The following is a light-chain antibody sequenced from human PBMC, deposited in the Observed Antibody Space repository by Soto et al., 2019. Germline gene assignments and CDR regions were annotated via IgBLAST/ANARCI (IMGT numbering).Light chain of an antibody. CDR3: LLYYGGAQPVV. Sequence: QTVVTQESSLTVSPGGTVTLTCASSTGAVTSGHHPNWFQQKPGQAPRALIYSTSNLHSWTPARFSGSLLGGKAALTLSGVQPEDEAEYYCLLYYGGAQPVVFGGGTQLTVL. V-gene: IGLV7-43*01. J-gene: IGLJ2*01. CDR1: TGAVTSGHH. CDR2: STS.